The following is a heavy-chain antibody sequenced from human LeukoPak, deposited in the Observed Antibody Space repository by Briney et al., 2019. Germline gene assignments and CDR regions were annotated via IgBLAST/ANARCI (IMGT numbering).Heavy chain of an antibody. CDR1: GFTFSSYA. Sequence: GGSLRLSCAASGFTFSSYAMHWVRQAPGKGLEWVAYISCSGSDIYYADSVKGRFTISRDNSKNSLYLHMNSLRAEDTAVYYCARDYGGSSPFDYWGQGTLVTVSS. V-gene: IGHV3-48*03. CDR3: ARDYGGSSPFDY. D-gene: IGHD4-23*01. J-gene: IGHJ4*02. CDR2: ISCSGSDI.